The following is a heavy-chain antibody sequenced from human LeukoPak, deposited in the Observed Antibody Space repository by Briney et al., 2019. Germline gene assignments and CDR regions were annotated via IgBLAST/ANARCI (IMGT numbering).Heavy chain of an antibody. V-gene: IGHV4-59*01. CDR2: IYYSGST. CDR3: AREGGVAAPDAFDI. CDR1: GGSISSYY. Sequence: PSETLSLTCTVSGGSISSYYWSWIRQPPGKGLEWIGYIYYSGSTKYNPSLKSRVTISVDTSKNQFSLRLSSVTAADTAVYYCAREGGVAAPDAFDIWGQGARVTVSS. D-gene: IGHD6-13*01. J-gene: IGHJ3*02.